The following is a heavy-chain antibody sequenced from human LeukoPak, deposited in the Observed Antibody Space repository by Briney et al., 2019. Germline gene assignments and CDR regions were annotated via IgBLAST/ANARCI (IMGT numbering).Heavy chain of an antibody. CDR3: VEDSSGYYAFDI. CDR2: IYHSGST. V-gene: IGHV4-4*02. D-gene: IGHD3-22*01. Sequence: SETLSLTCAVSGGSISSSNWWSWVRQPPGKGLEWIGEIYHSGSTNYNPSLKSRVTISVDTSKNQFSLKLSSVTAADTAVYYCVEDSSGYYAFDIWGQGTMVTVSS. CDR1: GGSISSSNW. J-gene: IGHJ3*02.